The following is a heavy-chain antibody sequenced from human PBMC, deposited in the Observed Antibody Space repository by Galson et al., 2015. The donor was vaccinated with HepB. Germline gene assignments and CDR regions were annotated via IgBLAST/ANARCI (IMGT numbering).Heavy chain of an antibody. V-gene: IGHV1-69*13. CDR1: GGTFSSYA. Sequence: SVKVSCKASGGTFSSYAISWVRQAPGQGLEWMGGIIPVFGTTNYAQKFQGRVTITADESTSTAYMELSSLRSEDTAVYYCARDSSGWYTPSDYYGMDVWGQGTTVTVSS. CDR3: ARDSSGWYTPSDYYGMDV. J-gene: IGHJ6*02. D-gene: IGHD6-19*01. CDR2: IIPVFGTT.